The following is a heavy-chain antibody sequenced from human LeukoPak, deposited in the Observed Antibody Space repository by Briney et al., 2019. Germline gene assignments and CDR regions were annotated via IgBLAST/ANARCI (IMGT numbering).Heavy chain of an antibody. CDR1: GGSISSYY. Sequence: PSETLSLTCTVSGGSISSYYWSWIRQPPGKGLEWIGYIYYSGSTNYNPSLKSRVTISVDTSKNQFSLKLSSVTAADTAVYYCARTKWTYSSSWYVSGHYFDYWGQEPWSPSPQ. CDR3: ARTKWTYSSSWYVSGHYFDY. D-gene: IGHD6-13*01. CDR2: IYYSGST. V-gene: IGHV4-59*01. J-gene: IGHJ4*01.